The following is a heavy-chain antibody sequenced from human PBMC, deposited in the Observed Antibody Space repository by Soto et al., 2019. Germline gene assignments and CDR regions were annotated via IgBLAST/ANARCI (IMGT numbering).Heavy chain of an antibody. CDR2: ISGSGSTI. Sequence: GGSLRLSCAASGFTFSDYYMSWIRQAPGKGLEWVSYISGSGSTIYYADSVKGRFTISRDNAKNSLYLQMNSLRAEDTAVYYCARDLEMATISYYYYGMDVWGQGTTVTVSS. V-gene: IGHV3-11*01. CDR1: GFTFSDYY. D-gene: IGHD5-12*01. J-gene: IGHJ6*02. CDR3: ARDLEMATISYYYYGMDV.